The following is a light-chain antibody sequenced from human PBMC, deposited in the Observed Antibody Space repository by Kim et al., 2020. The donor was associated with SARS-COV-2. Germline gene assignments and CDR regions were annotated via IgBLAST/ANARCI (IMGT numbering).Light chain of an antibody. Sequence: QSVLTQPPSASGTPEQRVTISCSGSSSNIGSNSVYWYQQLPGTAPKLLIYGNSQRPSGVPDRFSDSTSGTSASLAISGLRSEDEANYFCAAWDDSLSGWVFGGGTQLTVL. CDR1: SSNIGSNS. V-gene: IGLV1-47*01. J-gene: IGLJ3*02. CDR2: GNS. CDR3: AAWDDSLSGWV.